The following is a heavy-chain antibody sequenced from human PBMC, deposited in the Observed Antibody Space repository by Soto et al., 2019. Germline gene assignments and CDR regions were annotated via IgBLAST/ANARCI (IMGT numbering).Heavy chain of an antibody. Sequence: ASVKVSCKASGYTFTGDYMHWVRQAPGQGLEWMGWINPHTGGTDYAQKFQGRVTMTRDTSISTAYMELNRLTSGDTAVYYCARYYKDYYYYYGMDAWGQGNTVTVSS. V-gene: IGHV1-2*02. CDR3: ARYYKDYYYYYGMDA. CDR2: INPHTGGT. J-gene: IGHJ6*02. CDR1: GYTFTGDY. D-gene: IGHD2-8*01.